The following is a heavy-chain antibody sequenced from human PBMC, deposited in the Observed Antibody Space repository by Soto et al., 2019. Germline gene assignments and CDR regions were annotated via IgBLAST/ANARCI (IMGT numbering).Heavy chain of an antibody. Sequence: SGAMLVNPTQTLTLTCTFSGFSLSTSGLGVGWIRQPPGKALEWLALIYWDDNKRYSPSLKSRLTITKDTSKNQVVLTMTNMDPVDTATYSCARVSYYYDTSGFYYGGDSPSFSHYCWGQGTPVTVSS. D-gene: IGHD3-22*01. CDR2: IYWDDNK. CDR3: ARVSYYYDTSGFYYGGDSPSFSHYC. J-gene: IGHJ4*02. V-gene: IGHV2-5*02. CDR1: GFSLSTSGLG.